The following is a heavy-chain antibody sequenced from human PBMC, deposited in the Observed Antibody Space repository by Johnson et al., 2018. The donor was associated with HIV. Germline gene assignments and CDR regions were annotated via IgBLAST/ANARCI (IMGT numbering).Heavy chain of an antibody. CDR3: AKDRGSPGIPAAFDI. J-gene: IGHJ3*02. Sequence: VQVLESGGGLVQPGGSLRVSCVASRFTFSNYWMSWVRQAPGKGLEWVANIKQDGSEKYSVDSVKGRFTISRDNAKNSLYLQMNSLRAEDTAVYYCAKDRGSPGIPAAFDIWGQGTMVTVSS. CDR1: RFTFSNYW. V-gene: IGHV3-7*01. CDR2: IKQDGSEK. D-gene: IGHD1-26*01.